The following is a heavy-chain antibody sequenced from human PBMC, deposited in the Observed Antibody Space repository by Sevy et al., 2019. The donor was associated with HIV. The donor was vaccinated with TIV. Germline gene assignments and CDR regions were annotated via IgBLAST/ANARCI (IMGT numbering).Heavy chain of an antibody. D-gene: IGHD3-22*01. V-gene: IGHV1-24*01. Sequence: ASVKVSCKVSGSTLSQLSMHWVRQAPGKGLEWMGSFDPEDGETIYAQKFQGRLTMTEDTSTDTAYMELSSLRSEDTAVYYCSTTKDYYDSSGHPFDYWGQGTLVTVSS. CDR1: GSTLSQLS. CDR2: FDPEDGET. CDR3: STTKDYYDSSGHPFDY. J-gene: IGHJ4*02.